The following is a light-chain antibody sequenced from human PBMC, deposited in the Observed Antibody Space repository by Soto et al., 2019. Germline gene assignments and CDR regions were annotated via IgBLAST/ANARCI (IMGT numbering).Light chain of an antibody. CDR3: QQYNSYPWT. CDR2: DAS. CDR1: QSISSW. V-gene: IGKV1-5*01. Sequence: DIQMTQSPSTLSASVGDRVTITCRASQSISSWLAWYQQKPGQAPKLLIYDASSLESGVPSRFSGSGYGTEFTLTISSLQPDDFATYYFQQYNSYPWTCGQGTKVEIK. J-gene: IGKJ1*01.